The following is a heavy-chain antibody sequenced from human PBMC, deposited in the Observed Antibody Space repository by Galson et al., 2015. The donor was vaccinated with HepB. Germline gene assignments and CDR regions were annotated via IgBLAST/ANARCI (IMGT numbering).Heavy chain of an antibody. J-gene: IGHJ5*02. CDR1: GYTLTELP. D-gene: IGHD2-2*01. Sequence: SVKVSCKVSGYTLTELPMHWVRQAPGKGLEWMGGFDPEDGETIYAQKFQGRVTMTEDTSTDTAYMELSSLRSEDTAVYYCATGVPLVPAAILWGNWFDPWGQGTLVTVSS. CDR2: FDPEDGET. CDR3: ATGVPLVPAAILWGNWFDP. V-gene: IGHV1-24*01.